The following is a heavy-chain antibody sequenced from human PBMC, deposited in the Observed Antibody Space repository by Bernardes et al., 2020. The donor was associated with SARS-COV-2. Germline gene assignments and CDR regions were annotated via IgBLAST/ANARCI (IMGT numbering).Heavy chain of an antibody. V-gene: IGHV3-23*01. CDR2: ISPTGST. J-gene: IGHJ4*02. D-gene: IGHD1-7*01. CDR1: GLTLSIYT. Sequence: GGSLSLSCAASGLTLSIYTMTWVRQAPGKGLEWVSAISPTGSTFYTDSVKGRFTISRDNSKNTLYLQMNTLRAEDTAVYYCAGTSGTCCDYWGQGSLVTISS. CDR3: AGTSGTCCDY.